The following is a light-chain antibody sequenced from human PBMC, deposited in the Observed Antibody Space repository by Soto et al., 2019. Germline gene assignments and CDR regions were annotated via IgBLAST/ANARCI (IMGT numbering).Light chain of an antibody. CDR2: ENN. CDR3: ATWHSNLSAVV. J-gene: IGLJ3*02. CDR1: SSNIGNNF. Sequence: QSVLTQPPSLSAAPGQNVTISCSGSSSNIGNNFVSWYQQLPGTAPKLLIFENNKRPSGIPDRFSGSKSGTSATLGITGLQTGDEAHYYCATWHSNLSAVVSGGGTQLTVL. V-gene: IGLV1-51*02.